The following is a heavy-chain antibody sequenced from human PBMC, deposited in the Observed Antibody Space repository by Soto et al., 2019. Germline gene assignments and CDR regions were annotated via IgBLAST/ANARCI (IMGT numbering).Heavy chain of an antibody. Sequence: SETLSLTCTVSGGSISSSSYYWGWIRQPPGKGLEWIGSIYYSGSTYYNPSLKSRVTISVDTSKNQFSLKLSSVTAADTAVYYCARDRPRLRYFDWYNWFDPWGQGTLVTVSS. J-gene: IGHJ5*02. CDR3: ARDRPRLRYFDWYNWFDP. CDR1: GGSISSSSYY. D-gene: IGHD3-9*01. CDR2: IYYSGST. V-gene: IGHV4-39*07.